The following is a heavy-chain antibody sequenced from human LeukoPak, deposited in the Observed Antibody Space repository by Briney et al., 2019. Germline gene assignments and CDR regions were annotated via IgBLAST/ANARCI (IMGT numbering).Heavy chain of an antibody. V-gene: IGHV3-23*01. CDR1: GFTFSSYA. D-gene: IGHD6-13*01. CDR2: ISGSGDST. Sequence: PGGSLRLSCAASGFTFSSYAMSWVRRARGKGLEWVSAISGSGDSTYYGDSVKGRFTISRDNSKNTLYLQMNSLRAEDTAVYYCAKTRPLDSSSWSHGDYWGQGTLVTVSS. CDR3: AKTRPLDSSSWSHGDY. J-gene: IGHJ4*02.